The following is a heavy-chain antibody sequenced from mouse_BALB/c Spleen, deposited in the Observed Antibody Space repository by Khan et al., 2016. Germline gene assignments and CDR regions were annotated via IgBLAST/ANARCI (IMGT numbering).Heavy chain of an antibody. J-gene: IGHJ2*01. CDR3: ARTDRRGYFDY. CDR1: GYTFSSYW. Sequence: LVESGAELMKPGASVKISCKATGYTFSSYWIEWVKQRPGHGLEWIGEILPGSGSTNYNEKFRGKATFTADTSSNTAYMQLSSLTSEDSAVHYCARTDRRGYFDYWGQGTTLTVSS. CDR2: ILPGSGST. V-gene: IGHV1-9*01.